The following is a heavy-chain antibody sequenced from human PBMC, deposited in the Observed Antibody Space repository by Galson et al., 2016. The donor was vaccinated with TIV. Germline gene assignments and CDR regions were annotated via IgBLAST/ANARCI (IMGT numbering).Heavy chain of an antibody. CDR1: GLTFSDYY. D-gene: IGHD3-9*01. CDR3: ATIRYFSYFDS. V-gene: IGHV3-11*01. J-gene: IGHJ4*02. Sequence: SLRLSCAASGLTFSDYYMTWIRQAPGKGLEWISYISNSGSSIYYADSVKGRFSISRDNAKNSLYLQMNSLRAEDTALYYCATIRYFSYFDSWGQGTLVTASS. CDR2: ISNSGSSI.